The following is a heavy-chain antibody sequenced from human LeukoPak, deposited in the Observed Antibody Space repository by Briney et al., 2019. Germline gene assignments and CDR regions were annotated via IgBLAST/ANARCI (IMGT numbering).Heavy chain of an antibody. Sequence: SETLSLTRAVYGGAFSGYYWSWIRQPPGKGLEWIGYIYYSGSTNYNPSLKSRVTTSVDTSKNQFSLKMSSVTGADTAVYYCARGVAAAGLFDYWGQGTLVTVSS. CDR3: ARGVAAAGLFDY. CDR2: IYYSGST. CDR1: GGAFSGYY. J-gene: IGHJ4*02. V-gene: IGHV4-59*08. D-gene: IGHD6-13*01.